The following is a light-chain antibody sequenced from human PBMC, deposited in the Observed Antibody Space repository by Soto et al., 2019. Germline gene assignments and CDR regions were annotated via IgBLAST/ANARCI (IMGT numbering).Light chain of an antibody. CDR2: DAS. CDR1: QSVSSY. Sequence: EIVLTQSPATLSLSPGERATLSCRASQSVSSYLAWYQQKPGQAPRLLIYDASNRATGSPARFSGSWSGTDFTLTISSLEPEYFAVYYCQQRSNWPPTFGQGTKVEIK. CDR3: QQRSNWPPT. J-gene: IGKJ1*01. V-gene: IGKV3-11*01.